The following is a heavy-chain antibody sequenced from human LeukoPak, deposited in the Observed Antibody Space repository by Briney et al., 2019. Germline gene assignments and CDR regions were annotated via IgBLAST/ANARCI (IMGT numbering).Heavy chain of an antibody. V-gene: IGHV4-59*01. CDR3: AREVGTGYFDY. D-gene: IGHD1-1*01. J-gene: IGHJ4*02. Sequence: PSETLSLTCTVSGGSISSYYWSWIRQPPGKGLEWIGYIYYSGSTNYNPSLKSRVTISVDTSENQFSLKLSSVTAADTAVYYCAREVGTGYFDYWGQGTLVTVSS. CDR2: IYYSGST. CDR1: GGSISSYY.